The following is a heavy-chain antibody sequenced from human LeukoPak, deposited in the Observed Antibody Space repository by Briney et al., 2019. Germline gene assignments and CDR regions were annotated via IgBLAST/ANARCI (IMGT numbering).Heavy chain of an antibody. V-gene: IGHV3-23*01. CDR3: ANAIRYYFDN. CDR1: GFIFSNYS. J-gene: IGHJ4*02. CDR2: ISGSGGSI. Sequence: GGSLRLSCAASGFIFSNYSMRWVRQAPGKGLEWVSSISGSGGSIDYADSVKGRFTISRDNSKSTVYLQMNSLRAEDTAVYHCANAIRYYFDNWGQGTPVTVSS.